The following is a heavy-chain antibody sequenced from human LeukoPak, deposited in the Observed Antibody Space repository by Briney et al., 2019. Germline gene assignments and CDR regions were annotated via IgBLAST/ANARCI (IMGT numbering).Heavy chain of an antibody. Sequence: SETLSLTCTVSGGFISSGGYYWSWIRQHPGKGLEWIGYIYYSGSTYYNPSLKSRVTISVDTSKNQFSLKLSSVTAADTAVYYCARGRTRVALFDYWGQGTLVTVSS. CDR3: ARGRTRVALFDY. V-gene: IGHV4-31*03. CDR2: IYYSGST. J-gene: IGHJ4*02. CDR1: GGFISSGGYY. D-gene: IGHD2-15*01.